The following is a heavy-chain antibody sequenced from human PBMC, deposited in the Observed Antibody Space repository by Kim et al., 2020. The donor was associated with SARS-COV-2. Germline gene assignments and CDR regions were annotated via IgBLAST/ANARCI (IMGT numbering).Heavy chain of an antibody. CDR3: TTQKDSAMTH. V-gene: IGHV3-73*01. D-gene: IGHD5-18*01. Sequence: YATAYVASVKGRFTSSRDDSKNTAYLQMNSLKTEDTAVYYCTTQKDSAMTHWGQGALVTVSS. J-gene: IGHJ4*02. CDR2: YAT.